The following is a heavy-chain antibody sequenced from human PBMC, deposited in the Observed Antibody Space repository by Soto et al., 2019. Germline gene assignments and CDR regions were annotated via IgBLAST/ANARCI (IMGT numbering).Heavy chain of an antibody. CDR2: ISAYNGNT. V-gene: IGHV1-18*01. J-gene: IGHJ4*02. Sequence: ASVRVSCKASGYIFTSYGISWGRQAPGQGLEWMGWISAYNGNTKYAQNLQGRVTLTTDTSTYTAYMELMSLQSDDTAVYYCAKYFGGDLRPRGPVFDSCGQVALVAVYS. CDR1: GYIFTSYG. CDR3: AKYFGGDLRPRGPVFDS. D-gene: IGHD2-21*01.